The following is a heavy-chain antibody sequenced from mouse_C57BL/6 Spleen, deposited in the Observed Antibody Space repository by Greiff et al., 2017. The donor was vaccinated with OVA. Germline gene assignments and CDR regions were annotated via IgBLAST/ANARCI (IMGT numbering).Heavy chain of an antibody. CDR2: IWSGGST. V-gene: IGHV2-2*01. CDR3: ARFYYGSSYGYFDV. D-gene: IGHD1-1*01. J-gene: IGHJ1*03. CDR1: GFSLTSYG. Sequence: VQGVESGPGLVQPSQSLSITCTVSGFSLTSYGVHWVRQSPGKGLEWLGVIWSGGSTDYNAAFISRLSISKDNSKSQVFFKMNSLQADDTAIYYCARFYYGSSYGYFDVWGTGTTVTVSS.